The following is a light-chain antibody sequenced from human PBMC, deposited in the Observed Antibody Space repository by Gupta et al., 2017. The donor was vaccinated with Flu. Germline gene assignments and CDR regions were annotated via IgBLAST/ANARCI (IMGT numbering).Light chain of an antibody. CDR1: SGDIGTYNR. CDR3: TSYTSSYTYV. Sequence: QSALTQPPSVSGSPGQSVTIPCTGTSGDIGTYNRVSWYQQPPGTAPKLMIYEVSSRPSGVPDRFSASKSGNTASLTIAGLQGEDEADYYCTSYTSSYTYVFGTGTKVTVL. CDR2: EVS. V-gene: IGLV2-18*02. J-gene: IGLJ1*01.